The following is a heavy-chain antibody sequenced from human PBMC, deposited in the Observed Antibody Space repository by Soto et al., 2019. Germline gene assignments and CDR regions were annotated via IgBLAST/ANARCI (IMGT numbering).Heavy chain of an antibody. CDR2: IYPGDSDT. V-gene: IGHV5-51*01. CDR3: ARGCDYYDSSGPPGLDAFDI. Sequence: GESLKISCKGSGYSFTSYWIGWVRQMPGKGLEWMGIIYPGDSDTRYSPSFQGQVTISADKSISTAYLQWSSLKASDTAMYYCARGCDYYDSSGPPGLDAFDIWGQGAMVTVSS. CDR1: GYSFTSYW. D-gene: IGHD3-22*01. J-gene: IGHJ3*02.